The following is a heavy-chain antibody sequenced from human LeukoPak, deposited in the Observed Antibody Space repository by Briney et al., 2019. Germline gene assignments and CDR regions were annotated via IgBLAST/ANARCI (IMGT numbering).Heavy chain of an antibody. CDR3: ARDKSAGADTGSSFYY. CDR1: GFTFSSYA. CDR2: ISGSGGNP. V-gene: IGHV3-23*01. D-gene: IGHD3-10*01. Sequence: RGSLRLSCAASGFTFSSYAMSWVRQAPGKGLEWVSVISGSGGNPYYADSVKGRFTISRDNSKNTLYLQMNSLRAEDTAVYYCARDKSAGADTGSSFYYWGQGALVTVSS. J-gene: IGHJ4*02.